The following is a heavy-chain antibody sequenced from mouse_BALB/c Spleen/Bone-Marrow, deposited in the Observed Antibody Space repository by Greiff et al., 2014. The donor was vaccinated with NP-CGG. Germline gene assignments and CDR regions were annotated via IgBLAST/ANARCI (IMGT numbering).Heavy chain of an antibody. CDR1: GYTFTSSW. J-gene: IGHJ2*01. CDR2: IHPNSGNT. D-gene: IGHD1-1*01. CDR3: ANYYGSSSY. Sequence: LVESGSVLVRPGASVELSCKASGYTFTSSWMHWAKQRPGQGLEWIGEIHPNSGNTNYNEKFKGKATLTVDTSSSTAYVDLSSLTSEDSAVYYCANYYGSSSYWGQGTTLTVSS. V-gene: IGHV1S130*01.